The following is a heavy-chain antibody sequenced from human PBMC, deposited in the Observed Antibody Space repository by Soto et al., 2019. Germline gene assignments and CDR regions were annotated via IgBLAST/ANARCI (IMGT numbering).Heavy chain of an antibody. J-gene: IGHJ4*02. Sequence: ASVKVSCKASGYTFTSYDINWVRQATGQGLEWMGWMNPNSGNTGYAQKFQGRVTMTRNTSISTAYMELSSLRSEDTAVYYCGRVQSILTGYYVDYWGQGTLVTV. D-gene: IGHD3-9*01. CDR2: MNPNSGNT. CDR1: GYTFTSYD. V-gene: IGHV1-8*01. CDR3: GRVQSILTGYYVDY.